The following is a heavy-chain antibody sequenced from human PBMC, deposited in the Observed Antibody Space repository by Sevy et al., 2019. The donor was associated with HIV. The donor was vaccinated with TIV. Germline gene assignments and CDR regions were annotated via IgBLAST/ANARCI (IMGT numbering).Heavy chain of an antibody. CDR2: IRYDGSTK. D-gene: IGHD3-16*01. J-gene: IGHJ4*02. CDR3: AKGPSPMITFGGVADY. V-gene: IGHV3-30*02. CDR1: GFTFSRYG. Sequence: GSLRLSCAASGFTFSRYGMLWVRQAPGKGLEWVAFIRYDGSTKYYTESVKGLFTISRDNSKNTLYLQMNSLRTEDTAVYYCAKGPSPMITFGGVADYWGQGTLVTVSS.